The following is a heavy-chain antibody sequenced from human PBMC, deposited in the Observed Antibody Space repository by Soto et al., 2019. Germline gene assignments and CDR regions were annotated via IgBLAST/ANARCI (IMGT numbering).Heavy chain of an antibody. Sequence: QITLKESGPTLVKPTQTLTLTCTFSGFSLSTSGVGVGWIRQPPGKALEWLALIYWDDDKRYSPSLKSRLTITKHTSKHQVVLTMTNMDPVDTATYYCAHHVITAARYGMDVWGQGTTVTVSS. V-gene: IGHV2-5*02. D-gene: IGHD6-6*01. CDR1: GFSLSTSGVG. CDR2: IYWDDDK. J-gene: IGHJ6*02. CDR3: AHHVITAARYGMDV.